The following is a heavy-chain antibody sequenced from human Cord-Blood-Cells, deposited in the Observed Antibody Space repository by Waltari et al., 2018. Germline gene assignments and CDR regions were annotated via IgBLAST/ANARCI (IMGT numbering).Heavy chain of an antibody. CDR1: GGTFRSYA. D-gene: IGHD4-4*01. Sequence: QVQLVQSGAEVKKPGSSVKVSCKASGGTFRSYAISWVRQAPGQGLEWMGGIIPIFGTANYAQRFQGRVTITADESTSTAFMELSSLRSEDTAVYYCARAPLSYSNFDYWGQGTLVTVSS. J-gene: IGHJ4*02. CDR3: ARAPLSYSNFDY. CDR2: IIPIFGTA. V-gene: IGHV1-69*01.